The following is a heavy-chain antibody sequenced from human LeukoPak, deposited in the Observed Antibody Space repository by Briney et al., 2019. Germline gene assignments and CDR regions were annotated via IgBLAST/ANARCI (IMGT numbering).Heavy chain of an antibody. CDR1: GFTFKSYS. V-gene: IGHV3-21*01. Sequence: GGSLRLLCAASGFTFKSYSMKWAPQAPGKELEGVSSISSSNSYIYYADSVKGRFTISRDNAKNSLYLQMNSLRAEDTAVYYCARGYSSGWFDYWGQGTLVTVSS. CDR2: ISSSNSYI. D-gene: IGHD6-19*01. J-gene: IGHJ4*02. CDR3: ARGYSSGWFDY.